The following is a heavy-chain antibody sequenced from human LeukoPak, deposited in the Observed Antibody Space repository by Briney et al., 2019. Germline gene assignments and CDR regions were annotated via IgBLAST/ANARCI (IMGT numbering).Heavy chain of an antibody. Sequence: SQTLSLTCAISGDSVSSNSVAWNWIRQSPSRGLEWLGRTYYRSKWYNDYAVSVKSRISINPDTSKNQFSMQIDSVTLEDTAVYYCARVSSRILDYWGQGTLVTVSS. D-gene: IGHD2-2*01. CDR2: TYYRSKWYN. V-gene: IGHV6-1*01. CDR1: GDSVSSNSVA. CDR3: ARVSSRILDY. J-gene: IGHJ4*02.